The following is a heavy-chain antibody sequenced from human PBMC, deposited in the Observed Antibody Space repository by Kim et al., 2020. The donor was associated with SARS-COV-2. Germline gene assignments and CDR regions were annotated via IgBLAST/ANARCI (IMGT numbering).Heavy chain of an antibody. CDR1: GYSFIAYW. J-gene: IGHJ4*02. D-gene: IGHD3-22*01. Sequence: GESLKISCQGSGYSFIAYWIAWVHQMPGKGLEWMGIISPDDPNIRYSPSFQGQVTLSVDKSINTAYLYWSSLKASDTAMYYCARSDSSGFAYWGQGTQVSVSS. CDR2: ISPDDPNI. CDR3: ARSDSSGFAY. V-gene: IGHV5-51*07.